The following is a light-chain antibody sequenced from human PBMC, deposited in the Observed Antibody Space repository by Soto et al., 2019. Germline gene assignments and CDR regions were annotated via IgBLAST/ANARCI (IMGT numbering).Light chain of an antibody. J-gene: IGKJ3*01. CDR3: QQYNSYPLT. CDR2: KAS. Sequence: DIQMTQSPSTLSASVGDRVTITCRASQSISSWLAWYQQKPGKVPKVLISKASTLESGVPSRFSGSGSGTEFSLTISSLQPDDFATYYCQQYNSYPLTFGPRTKVDIK. CDR1: QSISSW. V-gene: IGKV1-5*03.